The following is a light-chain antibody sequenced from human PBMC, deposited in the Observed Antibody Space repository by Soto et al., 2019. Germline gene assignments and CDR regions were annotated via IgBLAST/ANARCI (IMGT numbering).Light chain of an antibody. CDR1: SRDVGGYKY. CDR3: SSYTSSSTRV. Sequence: QSLLTQPASVSGSPGQSITISCTGTSRDVGGYKYVSWYQQYPGKAPKLIIYDVSNRPSGVSNRFSGSKSGNTASLTISGLQTDDEADYYCSSYTSSSTRVFGTGTKVPVL. CDR2: DVS. J-gene: IGLJ1*01. V-gene: IGLV2-14*01.